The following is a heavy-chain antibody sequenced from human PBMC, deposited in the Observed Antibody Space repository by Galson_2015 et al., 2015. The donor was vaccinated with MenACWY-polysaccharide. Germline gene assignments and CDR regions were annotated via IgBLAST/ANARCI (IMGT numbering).Heavy chain of an antibody. V-gene: IGHV3-74*01. CDR1: GFTFNTHW. D-gene: IGHD6-6*01. CDR3: ARGITSSN. J-gene: IGHJ4*02. Sequence: SLRLSCAASGFTFNTHWMHWVRQAPGNGLMWVSRINRDGSNTDYADSVKGRFTISRDNAKNTLFLQMNSLRAEDTAVYYCARGITSSNWGQGTLVTVSS. CDR2: INRDGSNT.